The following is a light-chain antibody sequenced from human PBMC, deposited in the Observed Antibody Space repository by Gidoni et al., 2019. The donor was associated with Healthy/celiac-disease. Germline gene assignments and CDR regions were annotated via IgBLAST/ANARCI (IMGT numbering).Light chain of an antibody. Sequence: EIVLTQSPGTLSLSPGERATLSCRASQSVSSSYLAWYQQKPGQAPRLLIYGASSRATGIPDRFSGSGSGIDFTLTISRLEPEDFAVYYCQQYGSSRWTFXQXTKVEIK. V-gene: IGKV3-20*01. CDR2: GAS. CDR3: QQYGSSRWT. CDR1: QSVSSSY. J-gene: IGKJ1*01.